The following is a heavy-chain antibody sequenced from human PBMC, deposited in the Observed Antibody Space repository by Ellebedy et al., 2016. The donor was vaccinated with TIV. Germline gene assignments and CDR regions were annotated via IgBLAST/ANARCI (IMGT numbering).Heavy chain of an antibody. J-gene: IGHJ4*02. V-gene: IGHV1-2*02. CDR1: GGTFSSYA. CDR2: INPNGGSS. CDR3: ARDLTTFGLLIRTLDY. D-gene: IGHD3-3*01. Sequence: ASVKVSCXASGGTFSSYAISWVRQAPGQGLEWMGWINPNGGSSNYAQKFQGRVIMTRDTSISTAYMELSSLKSDDTAVYYCARDLTTFGLLIRTLDYWGQGTLVTVSS.